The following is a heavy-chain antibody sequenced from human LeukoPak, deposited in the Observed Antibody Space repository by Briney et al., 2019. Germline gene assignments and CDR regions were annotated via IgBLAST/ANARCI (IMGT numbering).Heavy chain of an antibody. CDR3: ARALSGYRFSGFDY. Sequence: SETLSLTCTVSGGSISNYYSSWIRQPPGKGLEWIGYIYYSGSTNYNPSLKSRVTISVDTSKNQFSLNLSSVTAADTAVYYCARALSGYRFSGFDYWGQGTLVTVSS. D-gene: IGHD3-22*01. V-gene: IGHV4-59*01. CDR1: GGSISNYY. J-gene: IGHJ4*02. CDR2: IYYSGST.